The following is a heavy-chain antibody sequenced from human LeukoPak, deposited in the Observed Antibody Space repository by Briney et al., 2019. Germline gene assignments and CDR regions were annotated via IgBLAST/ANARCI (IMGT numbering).Heavy chain of an antibody. J-gene: IGHJ6*04. CDR2: IYYSGST. D-gene: IGHD3-10*01. V-gene: IGHV4-39*01. CDR1: GGSISSSSYY. Sequence: PSETLSLTCTVSGGSISSSSYYWGWIRQPPGKGLEWIGSIYYSGSTYYNPSLKSRVTISIDTSKNQFSLKLSSVTAADTAVYYCARHILWFGELWMDVWGKGTTVTISS. CDR3: ARHILWFGELWMDV.